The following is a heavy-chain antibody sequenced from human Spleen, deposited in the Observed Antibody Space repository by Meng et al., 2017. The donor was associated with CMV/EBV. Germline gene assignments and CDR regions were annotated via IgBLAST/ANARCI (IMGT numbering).Heavy chain of an antibody. D-gene: IGHD3-10*01. CDR3: ARGADLLLWFGESHQDY. V-gene: IGHV3-48*03. CDR1: GFTFRNYD. Sequence: GESLKISCAASGFTFRNYDMNWVRQAPGKGLEWVSFISGSGVTMYYVDSVKGRFTISRDNAKNSLYLQMNSLRAEETAIYYCARGADLLLWFGESHQDYWGQGTLVTVSS. J-gene: IGHJ4*02. CDR2: ISGSGVTM.